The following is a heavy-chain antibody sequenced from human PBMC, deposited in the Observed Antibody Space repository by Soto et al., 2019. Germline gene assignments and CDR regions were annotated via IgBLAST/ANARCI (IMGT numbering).Heavy chain of an antibody. D-gene: IGHD3-22*01. V-gene: IGHV3-23*01. J-gene: IGHJ4*02. CDR2: ISRSGRGSA. CDR3: ARGRYLDSSDYWVANLPFDH. CDR1: GFTFNSYV. Sequence: XVSLRLSCAASGFTFNSYVMTWVRQAPGEGLEWVSSISRSGRGSAYYADSVKGRFTISRDNSENTLFLQMNNLRDEDTALYYCARGRYLDSSDYWVANLPFDHWGLGTLVTVSS.